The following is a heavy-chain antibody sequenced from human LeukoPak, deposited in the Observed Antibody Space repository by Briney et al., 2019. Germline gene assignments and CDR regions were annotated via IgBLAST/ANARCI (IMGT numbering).Heavy chain of an antibody. J-gene: IGHJ6*02. CDR2: IDPSDSYT. V-gene: IGHV5-10-1*01. CDR3: ARCLYDRSTSDYYYYYGMDV. Sequence: GESLKISCKGSGYSFTSYWISWVRQMPGKGLEWMGRIDPSDSYTKYSPSFQGHVTISADKSISTAYLQWSSLKASDTAMYYCARCLYDRSTSDYYYYYGMDVWGQGTTVTVSS. D-gene: IGHD2-2*01. CDR1: GYSFTSYW.